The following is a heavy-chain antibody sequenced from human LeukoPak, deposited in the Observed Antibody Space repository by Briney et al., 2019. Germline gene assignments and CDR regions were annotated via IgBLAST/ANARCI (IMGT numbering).Heavy chain of an antibody. CDR1: GFTFSSYG. CDR3: ATEKNYGDYNAYGMDV. CDR2: ITGDSSYI. D-gene: IGHD4-17*01. Sequence: KSGGSLRLSCAASGFTFSSYGMPWVRQAPGKGLEWVSSITGDSSYIYYADSVKGRFTISRDNAKNSLSLQMNSLRAEDTAVYYCATEKNYGDYNAYGMDVWGQGTTVIVSS. J-gene: IGHJ6*02. V-gene: IGHV3-21*01.